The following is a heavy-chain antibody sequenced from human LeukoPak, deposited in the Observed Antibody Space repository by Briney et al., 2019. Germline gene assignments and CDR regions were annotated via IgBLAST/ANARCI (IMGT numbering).Heavy chain of an antibody. J-gene: IGHJ4*02. CDR3: AKDLNSGCPYD. V-gene: IGHV3-23*01. CDR1: GFTVSSNY. CDR2: ISGGGGRT. Sequence: PGGSLRLSCAASGFTVSSNYMSWVRQAPGKGLEWVSGISGGGGRTHYAGSVKGRFTISRDNSKNTLYLQMNSLRAGDTAFYYCAKDLNSGCPYDWGQGTLVTVSS. D-gene: IGHD6-19*01.